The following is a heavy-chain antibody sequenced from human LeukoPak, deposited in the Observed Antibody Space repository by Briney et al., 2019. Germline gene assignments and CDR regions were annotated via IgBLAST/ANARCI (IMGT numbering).Heavy chain of an antibody. CDR2: ISPGDSDT. Sequence: GESLKISCKGSGYSFTSYWIGWVRQMPGKGLERMGLISPGDSDTRYSPSLQGHVTISADKSSSTAYLQWSSLKDSDTAMYYCARSASYLVGHDYWGQGTLVTVSS. D-gene: IGHD1-26*01. V-gene: IGHV5-51*01. J-gene: IGHJ4*02. CDR3: ARSASYLVGHDY. CDR1: GYSFTSYW.